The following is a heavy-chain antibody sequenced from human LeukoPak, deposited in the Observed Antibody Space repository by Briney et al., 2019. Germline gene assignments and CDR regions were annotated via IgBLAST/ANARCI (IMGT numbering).Heavy chain of an antibody. CDR3: ARDLPLRGWFDP. Sequence: SETLSLTCTVSGGSINSYYWSWIRQPPGKGLEWIGYIHYSGSTNYNPSLKSRVTISVDTSKNHFSLKLSSVTAADTAVYYCARDLPLRGWFDPWGQGTLVTVSS. J-gene: IGHJ5*02. CDR2: IHYSGST. CDR1: GGSINSYY. D-gene: IGHD5/OR15-5a*01. V-gene: IGHV4-59*01.